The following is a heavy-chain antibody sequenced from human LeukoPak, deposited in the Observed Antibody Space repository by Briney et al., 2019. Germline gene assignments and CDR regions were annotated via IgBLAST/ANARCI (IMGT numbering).Heavy chain of an antibody. CDR2: ISGGSSYI. Sequence: PGGSLRLSCAASGFTFSSTSMNWVRRAPGKGLGWVSSISGGSSYIFYADSVKGRFTISRDNAKNSLYLKMNSLRAEDTAVYYCAREFFDREGGTTVLDYWGQGTLVTVSS. J-gene: IGHJ4*02. CDR3: AREFFDREGGTTVLDY. V-gene: IGHV3-21*01. D-gene: IGHD1-26*01. CDR1: GFTFSSTS.